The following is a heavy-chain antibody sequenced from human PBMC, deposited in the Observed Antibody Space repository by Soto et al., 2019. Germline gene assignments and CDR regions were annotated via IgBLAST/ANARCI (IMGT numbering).Heavy chain of an antibody. D-gene: IGHD2-15*01. CDR2: ISGSGGST. CDR3: AKDERYCSGGSCQHFDY. V-gene: IGHV3-23*01. Sequence: GGSLRLSCAASGFTFSSYAMSWVRQAPGKGLEWVSGISGSGGSTDYADSVKGRFTISRDNSKNTLYLQMNSLRAEDTAIYYCAKDERYCSGGSCQHFDYWGQGTLVTVSS. CDR1: GFTFSSYA. J-gene: IGHJ4*02.